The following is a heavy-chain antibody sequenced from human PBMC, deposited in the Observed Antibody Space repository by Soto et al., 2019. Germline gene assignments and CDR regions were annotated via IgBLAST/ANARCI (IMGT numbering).Heavy chain of an antibody. Sequence: GGSLRLSCAASGFTFSSYAMHWVRQAPGKGLEWVAVISYDGSNKYYADSVKGRFTISRDNSKNTLYLQMNSLRAEDTAVYYCARDRLPYDILTGYHLYYYYYGMDVWGQGTTVTVSS. V-gene: IGHV3-30-3*01. D-gene: IGHD3-9*01. CDR1: GFTFSSYA. J-gene: IGHJ6*02. CDR2: ISYDGSNK. CDR3: ARDRLPYDILTGYHLYYYYYGMDV.